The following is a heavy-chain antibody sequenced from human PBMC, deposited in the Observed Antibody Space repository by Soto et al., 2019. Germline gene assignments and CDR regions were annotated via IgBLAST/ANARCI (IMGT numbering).Heavy chain of an antibody. D-gene: IGHD3-10*01. J-gene: IGHJ4*02. CDR3: AKFSNLITMVRGVVGVDDY. V-gene: IGHV3-23*01. CDR2: ISGSGGST. CDR1: GFTFSSYA. Sequence: EVQLLESGGGLVQPGGSLRLSCAASGFTFSSYAMSWVRQAPGKGLEWVSAISGSGGSTYYADSVKGRFTISRDNSKNTLYLQMNSLRAEDTAVYYCAKFSNLITMVRGVVGVDDYWGQGTLVTVSS.